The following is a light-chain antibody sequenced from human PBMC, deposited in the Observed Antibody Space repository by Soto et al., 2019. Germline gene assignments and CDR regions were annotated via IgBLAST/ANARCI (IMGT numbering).Light chain of an antibody. CDR3: QQYGSSPGT. CDR2: GAS. V-gene: IGKV3-20*01. J-gene: IGKJ2*01. CDR1: QSVSSSY. Sequence: EIVLTQSPVTLSLSPGERATLSCRASQSVSSSYLAWYQQKPGQAPRLLIYGASSRATGIPDRFSGSGSGTDFTLTISRLEPEDFVVYYCQQYGSSPGTFGQGTKLEIK.